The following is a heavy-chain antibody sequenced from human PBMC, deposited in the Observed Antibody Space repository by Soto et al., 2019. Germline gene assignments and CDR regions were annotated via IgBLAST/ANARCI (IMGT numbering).Heavy chain of an antibody. J-gene: IGHJ6*02. CDR3: ARHVPAAGYYYGMDV. D-gene: IGHD2-2*01. Sequence: QVQLVQSGAEVKKPGSSVKVSCKASGGTFSSYAISWVRQAPGQGLEWMGGIIPIFGTANYAQKFQGRVTVTADEATSTGEMELSSLRSEDPAVYYCARHVPAAGYYYGMDVWGQGTTVTVSS. CDR1: GGTFSSYA. CDR2: IIPIFGTA. V-gene: IGHV1-69*12.